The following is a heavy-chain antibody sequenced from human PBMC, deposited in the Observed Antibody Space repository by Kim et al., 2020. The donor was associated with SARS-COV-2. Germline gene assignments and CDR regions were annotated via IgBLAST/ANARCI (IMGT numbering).Heavy chain of an antibody. D-gene: IGHD2-2*01. J-gene: IGHJ4*02. V-gene: IGHV4-39*07. Sequence: RVTISVDTSKNQFSLKLSSVTAADTAVYYCARGPDIVVVPAAIGATDFDYWGQGTLVTISS. CDR3: ARGPDIVVVPAAIGATDFDY.